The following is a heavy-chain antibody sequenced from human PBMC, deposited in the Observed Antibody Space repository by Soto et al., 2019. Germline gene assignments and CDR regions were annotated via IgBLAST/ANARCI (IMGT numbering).Heavy chain of an antibody. CDR2: IYYSGRT. D-gene: IGHD3-3*01. CDR1: GGSISSGGYY. J-gene: IGHJ6*02. CDR3: ARAAFTTHLDV. Sequence: SETLSLTCTVSGGSISSGGYYWNWIRQHPGKGLEWIGHIYYSGRTYYNPSLKSRLTISADKSKNQFSLRLSSVTAADTAVYDCARAAFTTHLDVWGQGTTVTVSS. V-gene: IGHV4-31*03.